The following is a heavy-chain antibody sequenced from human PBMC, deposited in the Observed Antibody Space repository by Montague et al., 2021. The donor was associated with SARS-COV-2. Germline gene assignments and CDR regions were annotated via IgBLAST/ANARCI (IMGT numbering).Heavy chain of an antibody. Sequence: SETLSLTCSVSGGSISSSNYYWGWIRQPPGKGLEWIGSIYYGGSTYYNPSLKSRFTIPVDSSKNHFSLNLTSVTAADTAVYYCARHKDVSGWYEDAFDVWGPGTTVIVSS. CDR1: GGSISSSNYY. CDR2: IYYGGST. D-gene: IGHD6-19*01. J-gene: IGHJ3*01. CDR3: ARHKDVSGWYEDAFDV. V-gene: IGHV4-39*02.